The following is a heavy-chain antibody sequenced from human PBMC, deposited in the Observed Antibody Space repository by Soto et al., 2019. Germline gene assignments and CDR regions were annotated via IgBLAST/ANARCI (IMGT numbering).Heavy chain of an antibody. J-gene: IGHJ4*02. Sequence: VQLLESGGGLVQPGGSLRLSCAASGFTFSRLAISWVRQAPGQGLEWMGGIIPIFGTPNHAQKFQGRLTITADEATSTVHMELSSLRSEDTAIYYCARGWGEDSSDYFYAYWGQGTLVIVSS. CDR3: ARGWGEDSSDYFYAY. CDR1: GFTFSRLA. V-gene: IGHV1-69*01. D-gene: IGHD3-22*01. CDR2: IIPIFGTP.